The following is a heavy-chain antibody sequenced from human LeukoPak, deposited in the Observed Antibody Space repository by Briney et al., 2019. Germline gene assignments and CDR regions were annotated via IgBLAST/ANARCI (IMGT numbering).Heavy chain of an antibody. Sequence: GGSLRLSCAASGFTFSSYSMTWVRQAPGKGLEWVSSISSSSSYIYYADSVKGRFTISRDNAKNSLYLQMNSLRAEDTAVYYCARERGYYDSSGFDYWGQGTLVTVSS. V-gene: IGHV3-21*01. CDR2: ISSSSSYI. J-gene: IGHJ4*02. CDR1: GFTFSSYS. D-gene: IGHD3-22*01. CDR3: ARERGYYDSSGFDY.